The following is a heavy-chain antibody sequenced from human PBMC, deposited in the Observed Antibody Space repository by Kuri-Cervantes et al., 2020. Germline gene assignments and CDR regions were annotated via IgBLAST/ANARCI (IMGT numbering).Heavy chain of an antibody. Sequence: GGSLRLSCAASGFSFSSYWMGWVRQAPGKGLEWVANIKYDGSEKNYVDSVKGRFTISGDNAKNSLYLQMNSLRAEDTAVYYCARVSDYDFWSFKDGMDVWGQGTTVTVSS. CDR3: ARVSDYDFWSFKDGMDV. D-gene: IGHD3-3*01. CDR2: IKYDGSEK. CDR1: GFSFSSYW. V-gene: IGHV3-7*04. J-gene: IGHJ6*02.